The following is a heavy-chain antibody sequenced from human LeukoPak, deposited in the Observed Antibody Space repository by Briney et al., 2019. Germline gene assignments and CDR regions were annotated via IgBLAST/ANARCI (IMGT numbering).Heavy chain of an antibody. CDR2: ISAYNGNT. CDR1: GYTFTSYG. D-gene: IGHD3-3*01. CDR3: ARDFLVVIISPLGY. Sequence: ASVKVSCKASGYTFTSYGISWMRQAPGQGLEWMGWISAYNGNTNYAQKLQGRVTMTTDTSTSTAYMELRSLRSDDTAVYYCARDFLVVIISPLGYWGQGTLVTVSS. J-gene: IGHJ4*02. V-gene: IGHV1-18*01.